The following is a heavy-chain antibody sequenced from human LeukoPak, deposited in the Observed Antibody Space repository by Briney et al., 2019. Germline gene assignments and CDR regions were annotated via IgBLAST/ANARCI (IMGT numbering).Heavy chain of an antibody. CDR2: MNPNSGNT. D-gene: IGHD1-26*01. CDR3: ATDRIVGAGFNWFDP. V-gene: IGHV1-8*01. CDR1: GYTFTSYD. J-gene: IGHJ5*02. Sequence: ASVKVSCKASGYTFTSYDINWVRQATGQGLEWMGWMNPNSGNTGYAQKFQGRVTMTEDTSTDTAYMELSSLRSEDTAVYYCATDRIVGAGFNWFDPWGQGTLVTVSS.